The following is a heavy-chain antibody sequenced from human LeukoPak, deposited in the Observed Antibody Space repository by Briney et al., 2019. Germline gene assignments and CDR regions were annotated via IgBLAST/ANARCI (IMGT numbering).Heavy chain of an antibody. J-gene: IGHJ4*02. Sequence: PGGSMRLSCAASGFXFRNAWMSWVRQAPGKGLEWVGRLKSKTDGGATDYAAPVKGRFTISRDDSKNTLYLQMNSLKTEDTAVYYCTHDYGDRGGFDYWGQGTLVTVSS. V-gene: IGHV3-15*01. CDR2: LKSKTDGGAT. CDR1: GFXFRNAW. CDR3: THDYGDRGGFDY. D-gene: IGHD4-17*01.